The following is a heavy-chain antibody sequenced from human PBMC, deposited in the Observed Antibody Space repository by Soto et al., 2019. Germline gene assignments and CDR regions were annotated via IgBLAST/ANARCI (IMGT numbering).Heavy chain of an antibody. V-gene: IGHV1-46*01. CDR1: GYTFTSYY. J-gene: IGHJ6*02. CDR2: INPSGGST. CDR3: ARGGSITIFGVVIIKYYYGMDV. Sequence: ASVKVSCKASGYTFTSYYMHWVRQAPGQGLEWMGIINPSGGSTSYAQKFQGRVTMTRDTSTSTVYMELSSLRSEDTAVYYCARGGSITIFGVVIIKYYYGMDVWGQGTTVTVSS. D-gene: IGHD3-3*01.